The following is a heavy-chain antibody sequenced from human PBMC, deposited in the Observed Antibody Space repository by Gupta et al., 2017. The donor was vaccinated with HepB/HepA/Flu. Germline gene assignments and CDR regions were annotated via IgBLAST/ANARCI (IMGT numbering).Heavy chain of an antibody. CDR2: ISSSSSYI. Sequence: EVQQVVSAGGLVKPGGSLRLCRAASGPTSRSDSLKWVRQAPGKVQVWVSSISSSSSYIYYADSVKGRFTISRDNAKNSLYLQMNSLRAEDTAVYYCGRGSEWDYAKASFHQYSGMDVWGQGTTVTVSS. J-gene: IGHJ6*02. V-gene: IGHV3-21*01. D-gene: IGHD1-26*01. CDR1: GPTSRSDS. CDR3: GRGSEWDYAKASFHQYSGMDV.